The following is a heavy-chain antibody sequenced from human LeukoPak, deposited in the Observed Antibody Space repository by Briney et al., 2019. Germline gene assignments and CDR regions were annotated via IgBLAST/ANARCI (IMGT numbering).Heavy chain of an antibody. Sequence: GGSLRLSCAASGFTVSSNYMSWVRQAPGKGLEWVSVIYSGGSTYYADSVKGRFTISRDNSKNTLYLQMNSLRAEDTAVYYCARDLDSSGSFDYWGQGTLVTVSS. CDR1: GFTVSSNY. V-gene: IGHV3-53*01. CDR2: IYSGGST. D-gene: IGHD3-22*01. J-gene: IGHJ4*02. CDR3: ARDLDSSGSFDY.